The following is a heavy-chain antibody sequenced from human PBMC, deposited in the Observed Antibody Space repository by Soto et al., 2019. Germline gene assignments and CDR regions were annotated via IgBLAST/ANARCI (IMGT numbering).Heavy chain of an antibody. CDR3: ARGGRTVPPIWWFDP. CDR1: GGSIRSSGYY. D-gene: IGHD2-2*01. J-gene: IGHJ5*02. Sequence: QVSLQDAGAGLVKSLQTLSLTCTVTGGSIRSSGYYLSSIRLHPGKGLEWIGYIYDSGATCYNPSLKGRVAISVDTSQSPFSLKLGSVTAAHPAVYFWARGGRTVPPIWWFDPWGQGTRVTVSS. V-gene: IGHV4-31*02. CDR2: IYDSGAT.